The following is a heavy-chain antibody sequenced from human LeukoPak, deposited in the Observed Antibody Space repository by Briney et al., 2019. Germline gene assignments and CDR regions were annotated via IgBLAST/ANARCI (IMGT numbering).Heavy chain of an antibody. Sequence: SETLSLTCAVSGYSIINGYCWAWIRQPPGKGLEWIASIYHSGSTFYNPSLKSRVTISIDTSKNQFSLKLNSVTAADTAVYYCAREGSWDWGQGTLVTVSS. J-gene: IGHJ4*02. D-gene: IGHD6-13*01. V-gene: IGHV4-38-2*02. CDR1: GYSIINGYC. CDR2: IYHSGST. CDR3: AREGSWD.